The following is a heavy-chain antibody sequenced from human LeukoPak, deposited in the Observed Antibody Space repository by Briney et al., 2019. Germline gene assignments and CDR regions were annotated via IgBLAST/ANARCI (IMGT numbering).Heavy chain of an antibody. D-gene: IGHD3-10*01. CDR3: AKGLKRDRWFGES. CDR1: GFTFNYYG. CDR2: IRYDGNDK. V-gene: IGHV3-30*02. Sequence: GGSLRLSCAASGFTFNYYGMHWVRQAPGKGLEWVAFIRYDGNDKYYAKSVKGRFTISRDTSRNTLYLQMNSLRPEDTAVYYCAKGLKRDRWFGESWGQGNLGTVSP. J-gene: IGHJ5*02.